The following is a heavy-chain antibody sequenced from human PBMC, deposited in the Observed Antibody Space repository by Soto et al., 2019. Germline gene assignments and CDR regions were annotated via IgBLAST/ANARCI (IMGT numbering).Heavy chain of an antibody. CDR2: MNEDGGTT. D-gene: IGHD3-10*01. V-gene: IGHV3-74*02. J-gene: IGHJ6*02. CDR3: ASDLSGRADV. Sequence: EVQLLESGGGLVHPMSSLRLSCAASGFTFSSYWMHWVRQAPGKGLVWVSRMNEDGGTTDYADSVKGRFTISRDNAKNTLYLQMNSLRVEDTAVYYCASDLSGRADVWGQGTTVTVSS. CDR1: GFTFSSYW.